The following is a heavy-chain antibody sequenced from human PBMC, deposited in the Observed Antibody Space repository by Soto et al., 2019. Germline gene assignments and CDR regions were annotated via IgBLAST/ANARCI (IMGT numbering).Heavy chain of an antibody. J-gene: IGHJ4*02. Sequence: PGGSLRLSCTASGFTFGDYAMSWFRQAPGKGLEWVGFIRSKAYGGTTEYAASVKGRFTISRDDSKSIAYLQMNSLKTEDTAVYYCTRDSDILTGYPAPFDYWGQGTLVTVSS. CDR1: GFTFGDYA. CDR3: TRDSDILTGYPAPFDY. CDR2: IRSKAYGGTT. D-gene: IGHD3-9*01. V-gene: IGHV3-49*03.